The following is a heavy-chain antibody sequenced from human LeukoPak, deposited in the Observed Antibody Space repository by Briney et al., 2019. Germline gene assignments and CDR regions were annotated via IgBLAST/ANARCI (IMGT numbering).Heavy chain of an antibody. D-gene: IGHD6-19*01. Sequence: PSETLSLTCIVSGVSTTNGIYYWAWIRQSPGKGLEWIGSVHNVGSTYYNLSLRSRVSMSIDTSKNQFSLRLNSVTAVDTAVYYCARHAEYNSGWHFYPDHWGQGILVTVSS. J-gene: IGHJ4*02. V-gene: IGHV4-39*01. CDR3: ARHAEYNSGWHFYPDH. CDR1: GVSTTNGIYY. CDR2: VHNVGST.